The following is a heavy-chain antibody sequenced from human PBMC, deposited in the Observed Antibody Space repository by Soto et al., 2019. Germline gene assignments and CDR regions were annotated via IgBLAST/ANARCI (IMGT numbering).Heavy chain of an antibody. CDR2: ISWDGGST. CDR3: ATSPGSYDAFDI. V-gene: IGHV3-43*01. D-gene: IGHD1-26*01. CDR1: GFTFDDYT. J-gene: IGHJ3*02. Sequence: PGGSLRLSCAASGFTFDDYTMHWVRQAPGKGLEWVSLISWDGGSTYYADSVKGRFTISRDNSKNSLYLQMNSMRTEDTALYYCATSPGSYDAFDIWGQGTMVTVSS.